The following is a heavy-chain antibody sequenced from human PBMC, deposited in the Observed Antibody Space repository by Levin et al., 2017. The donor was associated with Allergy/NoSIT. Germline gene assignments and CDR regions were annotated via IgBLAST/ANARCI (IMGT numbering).Heavy chain of an antibody. J-gene: IGHJ1*01. CDR3: AHNKYFDN. CDR2: INSGSTTI. V-gene: IGHV3-48*01. D-gene: IGHD3-3*01. CDR1: GFTFSDYS. Sequence: GGSLRLSCATSGFTFSDYSMNWVRQAPGKGLEWVSYINSGSTTIYYADSVRGRFTISRNNAENSLYLQMHSLRAEDTAVYYCAHNKYFDNWGQGTLVTVSS.